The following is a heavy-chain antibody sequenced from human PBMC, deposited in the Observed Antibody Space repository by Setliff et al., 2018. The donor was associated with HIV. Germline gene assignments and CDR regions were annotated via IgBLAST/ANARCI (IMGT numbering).Heavy chain of an antibody. CDR3: VRDRELRTTRSLDF. D-gene: IGHD1-1*01. V-gene: IGHV1-18*04. CDR2: ISPDNGNT. J-gene: IGHJ4*02. CDR1: GYIFLNYD. Sequence: ASVKVSCKASGYIFLNYDITWVRQAPGQGLEWMGWISPDNGNTNYAQKVEGRVILTTDKSTNTVEMELRSLRSDDTAVYYCVRDRELRTTRSLDFWGPGTLVTVSS.